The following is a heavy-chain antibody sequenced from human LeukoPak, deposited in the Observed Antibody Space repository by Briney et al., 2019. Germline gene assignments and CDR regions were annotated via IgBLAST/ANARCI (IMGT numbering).Heavy chain of an antibody. J-gene: IGHJ3*02. V-gene: IGHV3-11*01. D-gene: IGHD3-22*01. CDR1: GFTFSDYY. Sequence: GGALRLSCAASGFTFSDYYMSWIRQAPGKGLEWVSYISSSGSTIYYADSVKGRFTISRDNAKNSLYLQMNSLRAEDTAVYYCAMSTDYYDSSGPDAFDIWGQGTMVTVSS. CDR2: ISSSGSTI. CDR3: AMSTDYYDSSGPDAFDI.